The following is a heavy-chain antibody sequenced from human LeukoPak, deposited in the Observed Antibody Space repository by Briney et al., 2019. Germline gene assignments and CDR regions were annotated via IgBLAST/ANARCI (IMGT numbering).Heavy chain of an antibody. J-gene: IGHJ4*02. CDR3: ARAVPGFDY. CDR1: GFTFTTYT. V-gene: IGHV3-21*01. Sequence: GGSLRLSCTAFGFTFTTYTMNWVRQAPGKGLEWVSCISSSSSSYIYYADSVRGRFTISRDNAKNSLYLQMNSLRAEDTAVYYCARAVPGFDYWGQGTLVTVSS. CDR2: ISSSSSSYI.